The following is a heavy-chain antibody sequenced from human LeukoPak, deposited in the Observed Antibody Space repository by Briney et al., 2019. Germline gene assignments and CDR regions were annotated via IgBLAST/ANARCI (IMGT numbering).Heavy chain of an antibody. CDR3: TRSASVDIGGRPDFCYFDL. V-gene: IGHV3-73*01. Sequence: GGSLRLSCEGSGFSFNGYGLHWVRQASGKGLEWIGRIRSKANYYATAYVESVKGRFIVSRDDSKGSAYLQMNDLKTEDTAVYYCTRSASVDIGGRPDFCYFDLWGRGTLVTVSS. CDR2: IRSKANYYAT. J-gene: IGHJ2*01. CDR1: GFSFNGYG. D-gene: IGHD1-26*01.